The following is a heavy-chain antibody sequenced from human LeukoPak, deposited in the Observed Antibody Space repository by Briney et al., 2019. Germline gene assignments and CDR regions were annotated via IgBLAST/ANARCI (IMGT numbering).Heavy chain of an antibody. V-gene: IGHV3-21*01. CDR2: ISSSSSFI. D-gene: IGHD4-17*01. CDR3: ASSTVTTGYFDY. CDR1: GFTFSSYA. Sequence: PGGSLRLSCAASGFTFSSYAMNWVRQAPGKGLEWVSSISSSSSFIYYADSVKGRFTISRDNAKNSLYLQMNSLRAEDTAVYYCASSTVTTGYFDYWGQGTLVTVFS. J-gene: IGHJ4*02.